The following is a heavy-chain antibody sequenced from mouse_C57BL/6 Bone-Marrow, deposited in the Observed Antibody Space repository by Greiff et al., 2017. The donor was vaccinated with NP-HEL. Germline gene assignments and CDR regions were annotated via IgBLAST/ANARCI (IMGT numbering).Heavy chain of an antibody. CDR2: ISSGSSTI. J-gene: IGHJ2*01. CDR1: GFTFSDYG. CDR3: ARELRRNFDY. Sequence: EVKLVESGGGLVKPGGSLKLSCAASGFTFSDYGMHWVRQAPEKGLEWVAYISSGSSTIYYADTVKGRFPISRDNAKNTLFLQMTSLRSEDTAMYYCARELRRNFDYWGQGTTLTVSS. V-gene: IGHV5-17*01. D-gene: IGHD2-4*01.